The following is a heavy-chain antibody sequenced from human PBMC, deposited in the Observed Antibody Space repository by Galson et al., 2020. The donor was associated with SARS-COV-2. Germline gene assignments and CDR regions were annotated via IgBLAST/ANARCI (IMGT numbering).Heavy chain of an antibody. CDR3: ARTSSSGYYYGMDV. CDR2: IIPIFGTA. J-gene: IGHJ6*02. Sequence: SVKVSCKASGGTFSSYAISWVRKAPGQWLEWTGGIIPIFGTANYAQKIQGRVPITADESTSTAYMARSSRRSEDTAGYYCARTSSSGYYYGMDVWGQGTTVTVSS. V-gene: IGHV1-69*13. CDR1: GGTFSSYA. D-gene: IGHD6-6*01.